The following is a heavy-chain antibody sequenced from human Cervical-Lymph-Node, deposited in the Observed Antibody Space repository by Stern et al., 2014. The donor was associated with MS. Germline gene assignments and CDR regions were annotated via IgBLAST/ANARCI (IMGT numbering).Heavy chain of an antibody. Sequence: QVQLVQSGAEVKKPGASVKVSCKASGYTFTSYGISWVRQAPGQGLEWMGWISAYNGNTNYAQRLQGRVTMTTDTSTSTAYMELRSLRSDDTAVYYCARAGGYCSGGSCYPPRGYYYYYYGMDVWGQGTTVTVSS. J-gene: IGHJ6*02. CDR1: GYTFTSYG. CDR2: ISAYNGNT. CDR3: ARAGGYCSGGSCYPPRGYYYYYYGMDV. V-gene: IGHV1-18*01. D-gene: IGHD2-15*01.